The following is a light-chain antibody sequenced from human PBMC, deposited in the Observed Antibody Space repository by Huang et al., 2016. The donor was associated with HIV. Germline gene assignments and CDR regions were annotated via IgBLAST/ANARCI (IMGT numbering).Light chain of an antibody. CDR3: QQYNDWPRT. CDR2: GAS. V-gene: IGKV3-15*01. Sequence: EIVMTQSPATLSVSPGARATLSCRASRSVGTTLAWHQQKPGQAPRLLIYGASTRATGIPARFSGSGSGTEFTLTISSLQSEDFAVYYCQQYNDWPRTFGQGTKLEI. CDR1: RSVGTT. J-gene: IGKJ2*01.